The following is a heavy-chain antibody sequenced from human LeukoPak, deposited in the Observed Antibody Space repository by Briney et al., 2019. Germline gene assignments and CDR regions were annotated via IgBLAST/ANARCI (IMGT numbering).Heavy chain of an antibody. J-gene: IGHJ4*02. V-gene: IGHV3-33*06. CDR1: GFMFTDYG. CDR2: ICSDGTNT. D-gene: IGHD4-11*01. CDR3: AKDIQRGFDYTNSLDY. Sequence: GGSLRLSCAASGFMFTDYGMHWVRQAPGKGLEWVAVICSDGTNTYYSDSVKGRFAISRDDSNDMVYLQMNRLRAEDTAIYYCAKDIQRGFDYTNSLDYWGQGTLVTVSS.